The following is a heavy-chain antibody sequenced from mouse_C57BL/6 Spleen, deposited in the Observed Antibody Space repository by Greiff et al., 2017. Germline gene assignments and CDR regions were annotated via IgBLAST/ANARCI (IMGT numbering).Heavy chain of an antibody. J-gene: IGHJ4*01. CDR3: ARTHYGSGTGGAMDY. D-gene: IGHD1-2*01. CDR1: GYTFTSYW. V-gene: IGHV1-69*01. CDR2: IDPSDSYT. Sequence: QVQLQQPGAELVMPGASVKLSCKASGYTFTSYWMHWVKQRPGQGLEWIGEIDPSDSYTNYNQKFKGKSTLTVDKSSSTAYMQLSSLTSEDSAVYYCARTHYGSGTGGAMDYWGQGTSVTVSS.